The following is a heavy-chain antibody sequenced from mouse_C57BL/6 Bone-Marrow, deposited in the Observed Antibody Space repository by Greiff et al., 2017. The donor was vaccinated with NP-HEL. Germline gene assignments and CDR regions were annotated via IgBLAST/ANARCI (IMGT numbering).Heavy chain of an antibody. V-gene: IGHV1-61*01. Sequence: VQLQQPGAELVRPGSSVKLSCKASGYTFTSYWMDWVKQRPGQGLEWIGNIYPSDSETHYNQKFKDKATLTVDKSSSTAYMQLSSLTSEDSAVYYCARHYYGRAWFAYWGQGTLVTVSA. CDR2: IYPSDSET. D-gene: IGHD1-1*01. CDR1: GYTFTSYW. CDR3: ARHYYGRAWFAY. J-gene: IGHJ3*01.